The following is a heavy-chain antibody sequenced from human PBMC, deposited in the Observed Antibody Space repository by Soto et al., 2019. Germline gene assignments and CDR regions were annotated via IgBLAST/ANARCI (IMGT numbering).Heavy chain of an antibody. D-gene: IGHD5-12*01. CDR1: GFTFSSYA. Sequence: QVQLVESGGGVVQPGRSLRLSCAASGFTFSSYAMHWVRQAPGKGLEWVAVISYDGSNKYYADSVKGRFTISRDNSKNTLYLQMNSLRAEDTAVYYCARGIYGYDSPFDYWGQGTPVTVSS. CDR3: ARGIYGYDSPFDY. V-gene: IGHV3-30-3*01. CDR2: ISYDGSNK. J-gene: IGHJ4*02.